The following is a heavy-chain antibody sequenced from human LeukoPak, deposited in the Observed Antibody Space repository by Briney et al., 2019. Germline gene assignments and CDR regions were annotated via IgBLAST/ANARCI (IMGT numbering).Heavy chain of an antibody. D-gene: IGHD1/OR15-1a*01. Sequence: GGSLRLSCAASGFTFSSYAMSWVRQAPGKGLEWVSAITGSDGNTYYADSVKGRFTISRDNSKNTLYLQMNSLRAEDTAVYYCAINWNIDYWGQGALVTVSP. CDR3: AINWNIDY. V-gene: IGHV3-23*01. J-gene: IGHJ4*02. CDR2: ITGSDGNT. CDR1: GFTFSSYA.